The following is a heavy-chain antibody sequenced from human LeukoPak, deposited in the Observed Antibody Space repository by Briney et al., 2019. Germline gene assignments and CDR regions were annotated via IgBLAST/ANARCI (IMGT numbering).Heavy chain of an antibody. CDR2: IYYSGNT. D-gene: IGHD3-10*01. J-gene: IGHJ5*02. V-gene: IGHV4-31*03. CDR1: GGSISTVGNY. Sequence: PSETLSLTCTVSGGSISTVGNYWTWVRQYPGKGLEWIGNIYYSGNTYYNPSLNSRLTISVDTSKNQFSLRLYSVTAADTAVYYCARVDTMVRGVINWFDPWGQGTLVIVSS. CDR3: ARVDTMVRGVINWFDP.